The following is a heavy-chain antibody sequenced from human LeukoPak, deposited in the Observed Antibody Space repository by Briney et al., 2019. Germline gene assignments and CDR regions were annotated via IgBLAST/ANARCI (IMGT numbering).Heavy chain of an antibody. CDR1: GFSLSTSGVG. CDR3: AHVHKRFLEWLSLGEYAFDI. Sequence: SGPTLVKPTQTLTLTCTFSGFSLSTSGVGVGWIRQPPGKALEWLALIYWDDDKRYSPSLKSRLTITKDTSKNQVVLTMTNMDPVDTATYYCAHVHKRFLEWLSLGEYAFDIWGQGTMVTVSS. D-gene: IGHD3-3*01. CDR2: IYWDDDK. V-gene: IGHV2-5*02. J-gene: IGHJ3*02.